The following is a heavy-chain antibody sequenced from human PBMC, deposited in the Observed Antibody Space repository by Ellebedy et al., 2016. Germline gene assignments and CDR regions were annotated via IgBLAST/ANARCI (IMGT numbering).Heavy chain of an antibody. CDR2: IYYSGST. V-gene: IGHV4-59*01. CDR3: AGTEYIGFWGY. CDR1: GGSISSYY. D-gene: IGHD3-16*01. Sequence: SETLSLTCTVSGGSISSYYWSWIRQPPGKGLEWIGYIYYSGSTDYNPSLKSRVTISVATSKNQFSLNLSSVTAADTAVYYCAGTEYIGFWGYWGQGTLVIVSS. J-gene: IGHJ4*02.